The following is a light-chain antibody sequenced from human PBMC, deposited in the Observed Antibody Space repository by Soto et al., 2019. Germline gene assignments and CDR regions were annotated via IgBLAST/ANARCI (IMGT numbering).Light chain of an antibody. CDR1: SSNIGAGYD. Sequence: QSVLTQPPSVSGAPGQRVTISCSGSSSNIGAGYDVHWYQQLPGTAPKLLIYGNNNRPSGVPDRFSGSNAGTSASLAITGLQAEEEADYCCLSYDSRLSGSRVFGGGTQLTVL. CDR3: LSYDSRLSGSRV. J-gene: IGLJ2*01. CDR2: GNN. V-gene: IGLV1-40*01.